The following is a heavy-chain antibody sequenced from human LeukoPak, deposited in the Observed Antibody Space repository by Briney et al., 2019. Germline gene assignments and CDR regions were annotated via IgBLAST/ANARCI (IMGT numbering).Heavy chain of an antibody. CDR3: VKPYYFSSGSLQ. V-gene: IGHV3-7*01. CDR1: GFTFTTYW. Sequence: GGSLRLSCTASGFTFTTYWMNWVRQAPGKGLEWVANIKQDGSEKNYVDSVRGRFTISRDNGKNSLYLQMNRLRAEDTAMYYCVKPYYFSSGSLQRGQGTLVTVSS. D-gene: IGHD3-10*01. J-gene: IGHJ4*02. CDR2: IKQDGSEK.